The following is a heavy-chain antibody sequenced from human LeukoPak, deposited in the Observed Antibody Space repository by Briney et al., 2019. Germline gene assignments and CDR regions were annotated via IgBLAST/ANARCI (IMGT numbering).Heavy chain of an antibody. Sequence: ASFKVSCKASGVTFFSLGSSWVRRAPGQGLELIGGIITMFVTPNYAQRFQSTVTITTDESTSTAYMELSSLRSDDTAVYYCAREGRAYYMDVWGKGTTVTVSS. V-gene: IGHV1-69*05. J-gene: IGHJ6*03. CDR2: IITMFVTP. D-gene: IGHD3-10*01. CDR3: AREGRAYYMDV. CDR1: GVTFFSLG.